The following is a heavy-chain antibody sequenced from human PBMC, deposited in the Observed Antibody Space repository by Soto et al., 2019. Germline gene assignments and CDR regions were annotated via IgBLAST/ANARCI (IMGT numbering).Heavy chain of an antibody. CDR2: ITDGLTK. CDR3: AGDTSPRVTIGRFDS. CDR1: GFSFSNYN. V-gene: IGHV3-48*02. Sequence: GGSLRLSCAASGFSFSNYNMNWVRPAPGKGLEWVAHITDGLTKHYADFVQGRFIISRDNAKNSLYLELTGLRDDDTAAYYCAGDTSPRVTIGRFDSWGQGTLVTVSS. J-gene: IGHJ4*02. D-gene: IGHD4-17*01.